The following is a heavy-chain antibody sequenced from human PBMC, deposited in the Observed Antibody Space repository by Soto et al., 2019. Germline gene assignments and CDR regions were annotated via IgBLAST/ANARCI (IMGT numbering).Heavy chain of an antibody. CDR3: ARGSSIEEGSSVDY. CDR1: GFTFSSYA. J-gene: IGHJ4*02. V-gene: IGHV3-30-3*01. CDR2: ISYDGSNK. D-gene: IGHD6-13*01. Sequence: GGSLRLSCAASGFTFSSYAMHWVRQAPGKGLEWVAVISYDGSNKYYADSVKGRFTISRDNSKNTLYLQMNSLRAEDTAVYYCARGSSIEEGSSVDYWGQGTLVTVSS.